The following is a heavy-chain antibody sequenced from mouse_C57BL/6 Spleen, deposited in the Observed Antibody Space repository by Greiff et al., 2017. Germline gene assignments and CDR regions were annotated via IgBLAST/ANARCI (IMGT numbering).Heavy chain of an antibody. CDR3: AREGVTTVRRGFDY. CDR1: GYSITSGYY. CDR2: ISYDGSN. Sequence: EVQLQQSGPGLVKPSQSLSLTCSVTGYSITSGYYWNWIRQFPGNKLEWMGYISYDGSNNYNPSLKNRISITRDTSKNQFFLKLNSVTTEDTATYYCAREGVTTVRRGFDYWGQGTTLTVSS. D-gene: IGHD1-1*01. V-gene: IGHV3-6*01. J-gene: IGHJ2*01.